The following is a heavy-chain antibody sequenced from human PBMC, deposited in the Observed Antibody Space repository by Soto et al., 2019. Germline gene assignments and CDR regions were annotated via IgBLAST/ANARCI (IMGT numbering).Heavy chain of an antibody. V-gene: IGHV4-31*03. CDR2: IYYSGST. D-gene: IGHD6-13*01. CDR1: GGSISSGGYY. Sequence: SETLSLTCTVSGGSISSGGYYWSWIRQHPGKGLEWIGYIYYSGSTYYNPSLKSRVTISVDTSKNQFSLKLSSVTAADTAVYHCATYSSSWIGMVDYWGQGTLVTVSS. J-gene: IGHJ4*02. CDR3: ATYSSSWIGMVDY.